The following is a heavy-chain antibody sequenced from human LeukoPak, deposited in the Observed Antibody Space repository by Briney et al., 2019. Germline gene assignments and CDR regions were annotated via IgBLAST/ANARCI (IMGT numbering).Heavy chain of an antibody. CDR2: IYYSGST. CDR3: ARLPVAATPR. CDR1: GGSISSSSYY. D-gene: IGHD2-15*01. Sequence: SETLSLTCTVSGGSISSSSYYWGWIRQPPGKGPEWIGSIYYSGSTYYNPSLKSRVTIPVDTSKNQFSLKLSSVTAADTAVYYCARLPVAATPRWGQGTLVTVSS. V-gene: IGHV4-39*01. J-gene: IGHJ4*02.